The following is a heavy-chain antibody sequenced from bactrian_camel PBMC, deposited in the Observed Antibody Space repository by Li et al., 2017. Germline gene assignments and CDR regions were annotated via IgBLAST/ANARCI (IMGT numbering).Heavy chain of an antibody. Sequence: HVQLVESGGGPVQVGGSLRLSCAASGFIFSSYGMSWVRQAPWKGLEWVSGIYSDLSSTYYADSVKGRFAISRDNAKNTVYLQMNSLKSEDTALYYCATPFPMTMGWTQLHYKYWGQGTQVTVS. V-gene: IGHV3-2*01. CDR2: IYSDLSST. CDR1: GFIFSSYG. CDR3: ATPFPMTMGWTQLHYKY. J-gene: IGHJ4*01. D-gene: IGHD5*01.